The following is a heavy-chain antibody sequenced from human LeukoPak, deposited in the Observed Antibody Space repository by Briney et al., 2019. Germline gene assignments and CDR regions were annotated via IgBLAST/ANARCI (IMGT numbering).Heavy chain of an antibody. CDR3: AREPAYCGGDCYNPYYFDY. J-gene: IGHJ4*02. CDR1: GFTFSSYS. V-gene: IGHV3-48*01. CDR2: ISSSSSTI. Sequence: GGSLRLSCAASGFTFSSYSMNWVRQAPGKGLEWVSYISSSSSTIYYADSVKGRFTISRDNAKNSLYLQMNSLRAEDTAVYYCAREPAYCGGDCYNPYYFDYWGQGTLVTVSS. D-gene: IGHD2-21*02.